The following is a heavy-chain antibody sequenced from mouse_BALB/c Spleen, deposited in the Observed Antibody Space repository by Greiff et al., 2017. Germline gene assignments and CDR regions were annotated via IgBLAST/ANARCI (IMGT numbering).Heavy chain of an antibody. V-gene: IGHV3-2*02. Sequence: EVMLVESGPGLVKPSQSLSLTCTVTGYSITSDYAWNWIRQFPGNNLEWMGYISYSGSTSYNPSLKSRISITRDTSKNQFFLQLNSVTTEDTATYYWARGDYYYGSTPFAYWGQGTLVTVSA. CDR1: GYSITSDYA. CDR2: ISYSGST. CDR3: ARGDYYYGSTPFAY. D-gene: IGHD1-1*01. J-gene: IGHJ3*01.